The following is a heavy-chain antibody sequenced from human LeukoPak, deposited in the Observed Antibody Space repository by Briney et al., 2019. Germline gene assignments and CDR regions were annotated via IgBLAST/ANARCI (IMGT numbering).Heavy chain of an antibody. D-gene: IGHD3-10*01. CDR1: GYTFTSYD. CDR3: ARDMNGSENWFDP. J-gene: IGHJ5*02. CDR2: MNPNSGNT. Sequence: SVKVSCKASGYTFTSYDINWVRQATGQGLEWMGWMNPNSGNTGYAQKLQGRVTMTTDTSTSTAYMELRSLRSDDTAVYYCARDMNGSENWFDPWGQGTLVTVSS. V-gene: IGHV1-8*01.